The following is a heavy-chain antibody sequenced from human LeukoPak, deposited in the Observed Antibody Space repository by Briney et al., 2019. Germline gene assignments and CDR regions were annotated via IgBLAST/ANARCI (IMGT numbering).Heavy chain of an antibody. J-gene: IGHJ4*02. CDR3: ARSFIGYCISTSCYVGLYFDY. Sequence: KPSETLSLTCTVSGVSISSFYWSWLRQPPGKGLEGVGCIYSSGSATYNPSLQSRVTMSVDTSKNQFSRKLSSLTAADTAVYYCARSFIGYCISTSCYVGLYFDYWGQGALVTVSS. CDR1: GVSISSFY. D-gene: IGHD2-2*01. CDR2: IYSSGSA. V-gene: IGHV4-59*12.